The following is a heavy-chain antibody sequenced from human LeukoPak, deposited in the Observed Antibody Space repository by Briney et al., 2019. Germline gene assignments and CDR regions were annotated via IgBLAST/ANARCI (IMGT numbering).Heavy chain of an antibody. CDR2: ISAYNGNT. V-gene: IGHV1-18*01. CDR3: AREGTVAGTPRDYYYYYMDV. CDR1: GYTFTSYG. Sequence: GASVKVSCKASGYTFTSYGISWVRQAPGQGLEWMGWISAYNGNTNYAQKLQGRVTMTTDTSTSTAYMELRSLRSDDTAVYYCAREGTVAGTPRDYYYYYMDVWGKGTTVTDSS. J-gene: IGHJ6*03. D-gene: IGHD6-19*01.